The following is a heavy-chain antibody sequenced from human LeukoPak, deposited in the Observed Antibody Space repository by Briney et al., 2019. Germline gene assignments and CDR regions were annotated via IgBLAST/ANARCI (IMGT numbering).Heavy chain of an antibody. CDR3: ARQTNGDWFDP. CDR1: GFTFTSYG. Sequence: GGSLRLSCAASGFTFTSYGMHWVRQAPGKGLEWVSYISSSGSTIYYADSVKGRFTISRDNAKSSLYLQMNSLRAEDTAVYYCARQTNGDWFDPWGQGTLVTVSS. J-gene: IGHJ5*02. D-gene: IGHD3-10*01. CDR2: ISSSGSTI. V-gene: IGHV3-48*04.